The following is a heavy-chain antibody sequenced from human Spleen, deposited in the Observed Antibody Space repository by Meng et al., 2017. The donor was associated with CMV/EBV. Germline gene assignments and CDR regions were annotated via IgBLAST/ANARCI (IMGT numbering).Heavy chain of an antibody. J-gene: IGHJ3*02. Sequence: SVKVSCKASGGTFTSYAISWARPAPGQGLEWMGGIIPMFGTANYAQKFQGRVTMTTDTSTTTAYMELRSLRSDDTAVFYCARDFRQGIDTFDSWGQGTMVTVSS. V-gene: IGHV1-69*05. CDR3: ARDFRQGIDTFDS. CDR2: IIPMFGTA. CDR1: GGTFTSYA. D-gene: IGHD3-10*01.